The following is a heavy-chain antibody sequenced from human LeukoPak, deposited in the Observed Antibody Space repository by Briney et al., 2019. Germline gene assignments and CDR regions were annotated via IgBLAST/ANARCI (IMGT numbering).Heavy chain of an antibody. CDR3: ARHYYDSSGYRSDY. CDR1: GVSVSSDNYY. D-gene: IGHD3-22*01. CDR2: IYYSGST. J-gene: IGHJ4*02. Sequence: SETLSLTCTVSGVSVSSDNYYWGWIRQPPGKGLEWIGSIYYSGSTYYNPSLRGRVTISVDTSKNHFSLKLSSVTAADTAVYYCARHYYDSSGYRSDYWGQGTLVTVSS. V-gene: IGHV4-39*01.